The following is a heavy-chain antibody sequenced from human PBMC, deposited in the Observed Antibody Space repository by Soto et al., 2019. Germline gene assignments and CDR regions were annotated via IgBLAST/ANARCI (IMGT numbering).Heavy chain of an antibody. CDR2: ISSSSSAI. V-gene: IGHV3-48*02. CDR1: GFTFSSYS. Sequence: GGSLRLSCAASGFTFSSYSMNWVRQAPGKGLKRVSYISSSSSAIYYADSVKGRFTISRDNAKNSLYLQMNSLRDEDTAVYYCARDRRRYSSGWYIREWFDPWGQGTLVTVSS. CDR3: ARDRRRYSSGWYIREWFDP. J-gene: IGHJ5*02. D-gene: IGHD6-19*01.